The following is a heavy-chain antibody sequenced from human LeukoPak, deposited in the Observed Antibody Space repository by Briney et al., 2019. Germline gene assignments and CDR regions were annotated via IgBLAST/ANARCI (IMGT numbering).Heavy chain of an antibody. CDR3: ATAPDYGDYSDAFDI. CDR2: INERGSST. V-gene: IGHV3-74*01. Sequence: GGSVTLSCAASVFAFSNSWLHWVRHAPWKGLVWVSHINERGSSTGYADSVKGRFTISRDNAKNTLYLQMNNLRADDTAVYYCATAPDYGDYSDAFDIWGQGTMVTVSS. CDR1: VFAFSNSW. J-gene: IGHJ3*02. D-gene: IGHD4-17*01.